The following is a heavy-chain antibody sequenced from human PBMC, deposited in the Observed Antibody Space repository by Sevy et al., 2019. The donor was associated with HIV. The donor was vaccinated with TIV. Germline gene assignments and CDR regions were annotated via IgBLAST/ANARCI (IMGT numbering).Heavy chain of an antibody. CDR2: IIPIFGTA. CDR1: GGTFSSYA. J-gene: IGHJ5*02. CDR3: ARVARGSTPYGDIDRSDWFDP. Sequence: ASVKVSCKASGGTFSSYAISWVRQAPGQGLEWMGGIIPIFGTANYAQKFQGRVTITADESTSTAYMELSSLRSEDTAVYYCARVARGSTPYGDIDRSDWFDPWGQGTLVTVSS. D-gene: IGHD4-17*01. V-gene: IGHV1-69*13.